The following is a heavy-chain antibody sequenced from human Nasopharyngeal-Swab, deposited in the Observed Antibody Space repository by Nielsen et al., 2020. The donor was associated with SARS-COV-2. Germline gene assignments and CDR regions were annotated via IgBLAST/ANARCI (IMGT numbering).Heavy chain of an antibody. CDR2: ISSSSSTI. CDR1: GFTFSSYS. D-gene: IGHD4-17*01. CDR3: AREGYGDYAYYFDY. V-gene: IGHV3-48*01. J-gene: IGHJ4*02. Sequence: GESLKISCAASGFTFSSYSMNWVRQAPGKGLEWVSYISSSSSTIYYADSVKGRFTISRDNAKNSLYLQMNSLRAEATAVYYCAREGYGDYAYYFDYWGQGTLVTVSS.